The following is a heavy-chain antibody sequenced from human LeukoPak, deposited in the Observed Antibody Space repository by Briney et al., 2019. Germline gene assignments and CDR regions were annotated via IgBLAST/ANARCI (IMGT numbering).Heavy chain of an antibody. V-gene: IGHV3-23*01. J-gene: IGHJ4*02. CDR2: ISASGDSK. CDR3: ATRGTTGTKYLEY. D-gene: IGHD1-1*01. Sequence: PGGSQRLSCAASGFTFSSYVMSWVRQSPGRGLEWVSTISASGDSKYYADSVKGRFTISRDNSKNTLHLQMNSLRVEDTAVYYCATRGTTGTKYLEYWGQGTLVTVSS. CDR1: GFTFSSYV.